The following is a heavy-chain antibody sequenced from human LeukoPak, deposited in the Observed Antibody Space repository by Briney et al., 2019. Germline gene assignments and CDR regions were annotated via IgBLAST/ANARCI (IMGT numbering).Heavy chain of an antibody. CDR1: GFTFSSYE. D-gene: IGHD4-17*01. V-gene: IGHV3-48*03. CDR3: ARGSEADYGDLTRSY. Sequence: GGSLRLSCAASGFTFSSYEMNWVRQAPGKGLEWVSYISSSGSTIYYADSVKGRFTTSRDNAKNSLYLQMNSLRAEDTAVYYCARGSEADYGDLTRSYWGQGTLVTVSS. CDR2: ISSSGSTI. J-gene: IGHJ4*02.